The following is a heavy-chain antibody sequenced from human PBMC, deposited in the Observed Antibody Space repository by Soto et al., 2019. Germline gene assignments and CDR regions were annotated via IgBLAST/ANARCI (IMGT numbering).Heavy chain of an antibody. J-gene: IGHJ4*02. CDR3: ARQRTTVVTQAYFDH. CDR1: GESISSSSYY. CDR2: IYYSGRT. D-gene: IGHD2-21*02. V-gene: IGHV4-39*01. Sequence: KPSETLSLTCIVSGESISSSSYYWGWIRQPPGKRLEWIGSIYYSGRTYYNPSFKSRVTISIDTSKNQFSLKLSSVTATDTAVYYCARQRTTVVTQAYFDHWGQGALVTVSS.